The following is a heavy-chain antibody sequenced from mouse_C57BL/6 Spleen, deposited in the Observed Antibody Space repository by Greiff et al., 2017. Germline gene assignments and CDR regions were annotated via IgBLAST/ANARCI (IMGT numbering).Heavy chain of an antibody. D-gene: IGHD2-4*01. CDR2: INYDGSST. CDR3: ARGLERFAY. CDR1: GFTFSDYY. Sequence: EVMLVESEGGLVQPGSSMKLSCTASGFTFSDYYMAWVRQVPEKGLEWVANINYDGSSTNYLDSLKSRFIISRDNAKNILYLQMSSLKSEDTATYYCARGLERFAYWGQGTLVTVSA. V-gene: IGHV5-16*01. J-gene: IGHJ3*01.